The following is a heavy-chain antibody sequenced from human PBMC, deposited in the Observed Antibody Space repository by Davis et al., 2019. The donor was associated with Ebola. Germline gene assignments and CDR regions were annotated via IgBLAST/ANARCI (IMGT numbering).Heavy chain of an antibody. CDR3: ASLRRTITGMDDAFDI. V-gene: IGHV5-51*01. CDR1: DNTFTNYW. CDR2: IYTGDSDT. J-gene: IGHJ3*02. D-gene: IGHD2-8*02. Sequence: GESLKISCKGSDNTFTNYWIGWVRQMPGKGLEWMGIIYTGDSDTRYSPSFRGQVTISADKSITTAYLQWSSLKASDTAMYYCASLRRTITGMDDAFDIWGQGTMVTVSS.